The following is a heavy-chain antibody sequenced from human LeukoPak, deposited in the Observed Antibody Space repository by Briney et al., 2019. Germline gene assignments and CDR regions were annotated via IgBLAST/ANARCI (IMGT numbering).Heavy chain of an antibody. CDR2: IYHSGST. J-gene: IGHJ4*02. CDR1: GVSISSGGYS. D-gene: IGHD3-22*01. CDR3: ARSPDYYDSDYFDY. V-gene: IGHV4-30-2*01. Sequence: SETLSLTCAVSGVSISSGGYSWSWIRQPPGKGLEWIGYIYHSGSTYYNPSLKSRVTISVDRSKNQFSLKLSSVTAADTAVYYCARSPDYYDSDYFDYWGQGTLVTVSS.